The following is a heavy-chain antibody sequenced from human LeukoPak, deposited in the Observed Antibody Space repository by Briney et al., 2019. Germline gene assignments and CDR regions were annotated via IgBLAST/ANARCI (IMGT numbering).Heavy chain of an antibody. Sequence: GGSLRLSCAASGFTFSGYAMSWVRQAPGKGLEWVSAINTGGDDTFYADSVKGRFTISRDNSMNTQYLQMNSLGAEDTAVFYCATFGSGSRRTNSFDYWGQGTLVIVSS. CDR2: INTGGDDT. CDR1: GFTFSGYA. V-gene: IGHV3-23*01. J-gene: IGHJ4*02. CDR3: ATFGSGSRRTNSFDY. D-gene: IGHD3-10*01.